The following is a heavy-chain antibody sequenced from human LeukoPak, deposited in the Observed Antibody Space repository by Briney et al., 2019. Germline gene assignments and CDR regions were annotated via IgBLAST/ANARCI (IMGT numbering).Heavy chain of an antibody. CDR2: INPNSGGT. Sequence: ASVKVSCKASGYTFTGYYMHWVRQAPGQGLEWMGRINPNSGGTNYAQKFQGRVTITRDTSASTAYMELSSLRSEDTAVYYCARDRWLQPPDAFDIWGQGTMVTVSS. CDR1: GYTFTGYY. V-gene: IGHV1-2*06. CDR3: ARDRWLQPPDAFDI. D-gene: IGHD5-24*01. J-gene: IGHJ3*02.